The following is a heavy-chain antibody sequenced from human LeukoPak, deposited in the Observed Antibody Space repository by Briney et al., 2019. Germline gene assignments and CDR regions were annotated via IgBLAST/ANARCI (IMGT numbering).Heavy chain of an antibody. J-gene: IGHJ4*02. D-gene: IGHD3-9*01. CDR2: IYSGGST. CDR1: GFTFSSYW. CDR3: ARDDDILTGLGD. Sequence: GGSLRLSCAASGFTFSSYWMNWVRQAPGKGLEWVSVIYSGGSTYYADSVKGRFTISRDNSKNTLYLQMNSLRAEDTAVYYCARDDDILTGLGDWGQGTLVTVSS. V-gene: IGHV3-66*01.